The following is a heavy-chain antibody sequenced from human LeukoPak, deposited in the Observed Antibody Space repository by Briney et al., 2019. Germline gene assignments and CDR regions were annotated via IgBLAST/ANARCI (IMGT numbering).Heavy chain of an antibody. CDR1: GFTFKKYW. CDR2: IYYSGST. V-gene: IGHV4-39*07. D-gene: IGHD6-19*01. Sequence: PGESLRLSCAASGFTFKKYWMNWVRQVPGKGLEWIGSIYYSGSTYYNPSLKSRVTISVDTSKNQFSLKLSSVTAADTAVYYCARVPGIAVAAYFQRWGQGTLVTVSS. J-gene: IGHJ1*01. CDR3: ARVPGIAVAAYFQR.